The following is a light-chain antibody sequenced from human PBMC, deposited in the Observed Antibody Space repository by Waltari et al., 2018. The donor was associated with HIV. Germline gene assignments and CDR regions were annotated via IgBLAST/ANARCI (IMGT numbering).Light chain of an antibody. CDR3: QSADSSGTDLI. CDR2: KDS. V-gene: IGLV3-25*03. CDR1: ALPKQY. J-gene: IGLJ2*01. Sequence: SYELTQPPSVSVSPGQTARITCSGDALPKQYAYWYQQKAGQAPVLVISKDSERPSGIPERFSGASSGKTVTLTSSGVQAEDEADYNCQSADSSGTDLIFGGGTKLTVL.